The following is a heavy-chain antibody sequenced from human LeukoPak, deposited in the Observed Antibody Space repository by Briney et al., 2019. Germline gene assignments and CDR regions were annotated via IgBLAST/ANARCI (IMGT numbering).Heavy chain of an antibody. J-gene: IGHJ4*02. CDR1: GFTFSSYG. Sequence: GGSLRLSCAASGFTFSSYGMHWVRQAPGKGLEWVALISYDGSAKYYADSVKGRFTISRDNSKNTLYLQTNSLRADDTAVYYCARGYSSSWELDYWGQGTLVTVSS. CDR3: ARGYSSSWELDY. CDR2: ISYDGSAK. V-gene: IGHV3-30*03. D-gene: IGHD6-13*01.